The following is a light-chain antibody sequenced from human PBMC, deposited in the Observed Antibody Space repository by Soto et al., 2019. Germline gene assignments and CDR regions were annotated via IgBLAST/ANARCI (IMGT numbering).Light chain of an antibody. CDR3: SSYASGGSYV. CDR2: GVS. J-gene: IGLJ1*01. CDR1: SSDVGGYNA. V-gene: IGLV2-14*03. Sequence: QSVLTQPASVSGSPGQSITISCSGSSSDVGGYNAVSWYQQHPGKVPKLVIYGVSDRPSGISSRFSASKSGNTASLTISGLQAEDEADYYCSSYASGGSYVFGTGTRSPS.